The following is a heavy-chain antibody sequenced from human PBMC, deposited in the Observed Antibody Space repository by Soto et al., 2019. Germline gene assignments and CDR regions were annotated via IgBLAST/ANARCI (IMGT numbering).Heavy chain of an antibody. J-gene: IGHJ4*02. CDR2: IYYSGST. CDR1: GGSISSGGYY. V-gene: IGHV4-31*03. CDR3: ARVEVGSWRDY. Sequence: QVQLQESGPGLVKPSQTLSLTCTVSGGSISSGGYYWSWIRQHPGKGLEWIGYIYYSGSTYYNPCVRSRVTISVDTSKNQFSLKLSSVPAADTAVYYCARVEVGSWRDYWGQGTLVTVSS.